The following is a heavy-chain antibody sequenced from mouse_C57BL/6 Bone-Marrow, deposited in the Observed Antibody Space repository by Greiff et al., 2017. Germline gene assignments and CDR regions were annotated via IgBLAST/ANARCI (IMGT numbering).Heavy chain of an antibody. V-gene: IGHV5-9-1*02. CDR1: GFTFSSYA. CDR2: ISSGGDYI. J-gene: IGHJ4*01. CDR3: TRETAQALFLYAMDY. D-gene: IGHD3-2*02. Sequence: EVNVVESGEGLVKPGGSLKLSCAASGFTFSSYAMSWVRQTPEKRLEWVAYISSGGDYIYYADTVKGRFTIARDNARNTLYLQMSSLKSRDTSMYYCTRETAQALFLYAMDYWGQGTSVTVSS.